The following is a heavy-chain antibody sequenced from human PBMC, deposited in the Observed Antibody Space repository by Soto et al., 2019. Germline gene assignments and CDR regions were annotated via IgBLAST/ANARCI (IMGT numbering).Heavy chain of an antibody. V-gene: IGHV4-59*01. CDR3: ARDWHYYDSSGYPRVYGMDV. CDR2: IYYSGNT. J-gene: IGHJ6*02. CDR1: GGSISPYY. Sequence: ASETLSLTCTVSGGSISPYYWSWVRPPPGKGLDWIGYIYYSGNTEYNPSLKSRVTISVDTSKNQFSLKLSSVTAADTAVYYCARDWHYYDSSGYPRVYGMDVRAQGTTVTVSS. D-gene: IGHD3-22*01.